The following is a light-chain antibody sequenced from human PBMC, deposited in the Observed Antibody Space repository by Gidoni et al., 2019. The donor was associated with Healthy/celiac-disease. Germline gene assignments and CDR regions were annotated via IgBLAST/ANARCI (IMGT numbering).Light chain of an antibody. CDR2: GAS. V-gene: IGKV3-15*01. J-gene: IGKJ5*01. CDR3: QQYNNCPLT. Sequence: EIGMTQSPATLSVSPGERATLSCRASQSVSSNLAWYQQKPGQAPRLLIYGASTRATGIPAMFSGSGSGTEFTLTISSLQSEYFAVYYCQQYNNCPLTFGQXTRLEIK. CDR1: QSVSSN.